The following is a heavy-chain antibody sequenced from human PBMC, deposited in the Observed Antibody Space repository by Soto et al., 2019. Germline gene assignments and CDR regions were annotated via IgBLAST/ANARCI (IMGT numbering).Heavy chain of an antibody. CDR3: ARALVVDGPDNYGMDV. CDR1: GYTFSGYY. V-gene: IGHV1-2*02. CDR2: INPNTGGS. J-gene: IGHJ6*02. Sequence: QVQLVQSGAEVREPGASITVSCKASGYTFSGYYIHWFRQAPGQGLEWMGWINPNTGGSNYAPKFKGRVAMTRDTSIFTFHMRLNRLTPDDTAVYYCARALVVDGPDNYGMDVWGQGTTVTVSS.